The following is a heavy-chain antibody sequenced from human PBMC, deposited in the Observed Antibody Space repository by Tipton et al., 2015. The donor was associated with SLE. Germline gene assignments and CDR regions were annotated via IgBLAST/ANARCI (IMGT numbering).Heavy chain of an antibody. CDR3: ARVVVVAATPYWYFDL. V-gene: IGHV4-59*08. CDR2: IYYSGST. CDR1: GGSISSHY. D-gene: IGHD2-15*01. J-gene: IGHJ2*01. Sequence: TLSLTCTVSGGSISSHYWSWIRQPPGKGLEWIGYIYYSGSTYYNPSLKSRVTISVDTSKNQFSLKLSSVTAADTAVYYCARVVVVAATPYWYFDLWGRGTLVTVSS.